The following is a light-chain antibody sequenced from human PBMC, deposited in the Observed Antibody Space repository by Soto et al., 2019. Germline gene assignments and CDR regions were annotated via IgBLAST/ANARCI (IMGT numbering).Light chain of an antibody. CDR1: SSDVGGYTY. CDR2: DVS. J-gene: IGLJ1*01. CDR3: TSYTSSSTPYV. Sequence: HSDLTKPASVYGFPGQSITISCAGTSSDVGGYTYVSWYQQHPGKAPKLMIYDVSNRPSGVSNRFSGPKSGNTASLTISGLQAEDEADYYCTSYTSSSTPYVFGGGTKVTVL. V-gene: IGLV2-14*01.